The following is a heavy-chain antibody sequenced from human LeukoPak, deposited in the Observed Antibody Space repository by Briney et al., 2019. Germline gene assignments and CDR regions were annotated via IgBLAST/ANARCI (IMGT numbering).Heavy chain of an antibody. CDR2: ISGSGGST. Sequence: GGSLRLSCAASGFTFSSYAMSWVRQAPGKGLEWVSAISGSGGSTYYADSVKGRFTISRDNSKNTLYLQMNSLRAEDTAVYYCAKDRDFWSGYRGYFDYWGQGTLVTVSS. D-gene: IGHD3-3*01. CDR1: GFTFSSYA. V-gene: IGHV3-23*01. CDR3: AKDRDFWSGYRGYFDY. J-gene: IGHJ4*02.